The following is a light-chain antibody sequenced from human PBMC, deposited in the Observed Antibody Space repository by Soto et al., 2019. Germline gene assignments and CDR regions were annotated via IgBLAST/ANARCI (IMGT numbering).Light chain of an antibody. Sequence: EIVLTQSPATLSLSPGERATLSCRASQSVINYLAWYHQKPGQAPRLLIYDTSNRATGIPARFSGSGSGTDFTLIISSLEPEDFAVYYCQQRANWPLTFGGGTKVEIK. CDR1: QSVINY. V-gene: IGKV3-11*01. CDR3: QQRANWPLT. CDR2: DTS. J-gene: IGKJ4*01.